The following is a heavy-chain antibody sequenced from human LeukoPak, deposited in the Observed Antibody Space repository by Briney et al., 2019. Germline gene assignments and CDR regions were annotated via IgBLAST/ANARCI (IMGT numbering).Heavy chain of an antibody. Sequence: GGSLRLSCAASGFTFSSYAMSWVRQAPGKGLEWVSAISGSGGSTYYADSVKGRFTISRDNSKNTLYLQMNSLRAEDTAVYYCAKGYDFWSGYYTDYWGQGTLVTVSS. J-gene: IGHJ4*02. CDR2: ISGSGGST. V-gene: IGHV3-23*01. CDR3: AKGYDFWSGYYTDY. D-gene: IGHD3-3*01. CDR1: GFTFSSYA.